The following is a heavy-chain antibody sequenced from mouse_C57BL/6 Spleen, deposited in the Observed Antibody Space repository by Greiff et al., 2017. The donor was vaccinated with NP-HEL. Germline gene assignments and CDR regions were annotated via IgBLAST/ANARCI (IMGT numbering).Heavy chain of an antibody. Sequence: VQLQQPGAELVRPGSSVKLSCKASGYTFTSYWMHWVKQRPIQGLEWIGNIDPSDSETHYNQKFKDKATLTVDKSSSTAYMQLSSLTSEESAVYYCAREGRLYGSSSWFAYWGQGTLVTVSA. J-gene: IGHJ3*01. CDR3: AREGRLYGSSSWFAY. V-gene: IGHV1-52*01. D-gene: IGHD1-1*01. CDR2: IDPSDSET. CDR1: GYTFTSYW.